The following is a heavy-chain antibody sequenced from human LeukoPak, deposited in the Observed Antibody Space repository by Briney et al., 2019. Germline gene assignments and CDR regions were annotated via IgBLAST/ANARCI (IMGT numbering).Heavy chain of an antibody. D-gene: IGHD3-22*01. V-gene: IGHV4-4*07. CDR2: IYTSGST. CDR1: GGSISTFS. J-gene: IGHJ4*02. CDR3: ARAGGADSPQDLDY. Sequence: PSETLSLTCTVSGGSISTFSWTWIRQPAGKGLEWIGHIYTSGSTNYNPSLKSRVTISVDTSKNQFSLRLTSVTAADTAVYYCARAGGADSPQDLDYWGQGILVTVSS.